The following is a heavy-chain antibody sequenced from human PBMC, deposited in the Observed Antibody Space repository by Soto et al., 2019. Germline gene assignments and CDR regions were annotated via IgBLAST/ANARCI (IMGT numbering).Heavy chain of an antibody. J-gene: IGHJ6*02. CDR2: IKSKTDGGTT. CDR1: GFTFSNAW. Sequence: EVQLVESGGGLVKPGGSLRLSCAASGFTFSNAWMSWVRQAPGKGLEWVGRIKSKTDGGTTDYAAPVKGRFTISRDDSKNTLYLQMNSLKTEDTAVYYCTTGYSSGWYFYYYGMDVWGQGTTVTVSS. CDR3: TTGYSSGWYFYYYGMDV. D-gene: IGHD6-19*01. V-gene: IGHV3-15*01.